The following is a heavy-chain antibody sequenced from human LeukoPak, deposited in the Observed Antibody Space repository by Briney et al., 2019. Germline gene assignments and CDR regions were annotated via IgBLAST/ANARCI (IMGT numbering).Heavy chain of an antibody. J-gene: IGHJ4*02. Sequence: GGSLRLSCAASGFTFSSYAMSWVRQAPGKGLEGVSAISGSGGSTYYADSVKGRFTISRDNSKNTLYLQMNSLRAEDTAVYYCASSVWFGDPYSKYWGQGTLVTVSS. CDR1: GFTFSSYA. CDR3: ASSVWFGDPYSKY. V-gene: IGHV3-23*01. CDR2: ISGSGGST. D-gene: IGHD3-10*01.